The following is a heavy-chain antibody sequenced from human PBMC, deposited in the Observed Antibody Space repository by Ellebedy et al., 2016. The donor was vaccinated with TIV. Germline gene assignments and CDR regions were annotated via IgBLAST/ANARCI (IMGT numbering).Heavy chain of an antibody. Sequence: SETLSLTXTVSGVSISSYYWSWIRQPAGKGLEWIGRTSDSGNTNYNPSLKSRVTMLVDTSKSQFSVKLRSVTAADTAVYYCARVAWLGGYYYDSQRSYGMDVWGQGTTVTVSS. D-gene: IGHD3-22*01. CDR2: TSDSGNT. CDR3: ARVAWLGGYYYDSQRSYGMDV. J-gene: IGHJ6*02. CDR1: GVSISSYY. V-gene: IGHV4-4*07.